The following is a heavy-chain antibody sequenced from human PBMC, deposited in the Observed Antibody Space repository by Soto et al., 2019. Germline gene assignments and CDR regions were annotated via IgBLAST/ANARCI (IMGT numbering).Heavy chain of an antibody. CDR2: IIPVLDVT. V-gene: IGHV1-69*02. J-gene: IGHJ6*03. CDR1: GGTFNRET. CDR3: ARGGKLGGDLDV. D-gene: IGHD3-10*01. Sequence: QAQLVQSGAEVKKPGSSVNVSCKASGGTFNRETFSWVRQAPGQGLQWMGRIIPVLDVTEYPQNFQGRVTITADTSTSTVYLALSGLGSDDTAVYYCARGGKLGGDLDVWGKGTPVIVSS.